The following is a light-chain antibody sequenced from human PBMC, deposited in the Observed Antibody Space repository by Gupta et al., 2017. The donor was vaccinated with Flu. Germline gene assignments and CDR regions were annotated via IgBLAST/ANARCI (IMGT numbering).Light chain of an antibody. V-gene: IGKV3-11*01. CDR1: QSVSSY. Sequence: AERATLSCRASQSVSSYLAWYKQKPGQAPRLLIYGASNRATGIPARFSGSGSGTDFTLTISSLEPEDFAVYYCQQRSNWPLTFGGGTKVEIE. CDR2: GAS. J-gene: IGKJ4*01. CDR3: QQRSNWPLT.